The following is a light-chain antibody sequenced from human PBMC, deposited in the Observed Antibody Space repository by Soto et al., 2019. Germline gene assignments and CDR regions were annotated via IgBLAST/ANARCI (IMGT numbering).Light chain of an antibody. J-gene: IGLJ2*01. CDR2: EVS. V-gene: IGLV2-14*01. CDR1: SSDVGGYNY. Sequence: QSALTQPASVSGSPGQSITISCTGSSSDVGGYNYVSWYQQHPGKAPKLMIYEVSNRPSGVSNRFSGSKSGNTASLTISGLQPEDEADYYCNSYTSSSTLVFGGGTKVTVL. CDR3: NSYTSSSTLV.